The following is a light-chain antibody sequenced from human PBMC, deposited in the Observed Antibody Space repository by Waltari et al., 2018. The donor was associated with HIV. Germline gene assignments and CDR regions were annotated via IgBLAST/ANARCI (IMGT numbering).Light chain of an antibody. V-gene: IGLV3-10*01. CDR1: ALAKNH. Sequence: SFELTQPTSVSVSPGQTATITCSGEALAKNHAYWYHQRSGQAPVLTVYEDIKRPPGIPERFSGTSSGTMATLTISGAQVEDEGDYYCSSTDNSHHQRFFGGGTKLTVL. CDR3: SSTDNSHHQRF. CDR2: EDI. J-gene: IGLJ2*01.